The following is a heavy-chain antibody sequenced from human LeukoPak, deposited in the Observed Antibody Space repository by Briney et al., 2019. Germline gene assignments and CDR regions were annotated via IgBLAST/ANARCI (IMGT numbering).Heavy chain of an antibody. J-gene: IGHJ4*02. CDR3: ARVTGSIDY. Sequence: ASVKVSCKASGYTFTSYDINWVRQATGQGLEWMGWMNPKSGNTGYAKKFQGRVTMTTDNSISTAYMELSSLRSADTAVYYCARVTGSIDYWGQGTLVTVSS. D-gene: IGHD1-26*01. CDR1: GYTFTSYD. V-gene: IGHV1-8*01. CDR2: MNPKSGNT.